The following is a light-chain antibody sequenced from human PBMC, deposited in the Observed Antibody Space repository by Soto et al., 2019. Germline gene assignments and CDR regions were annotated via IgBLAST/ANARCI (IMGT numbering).Light chain of an antibody. CDR3: QQYADLFPLT. Sequence: DIQMTQSPSSLSASVGDRVTITCQASQDISNFLNWYQQKPGKAPKLLIYDASNLETGVPSRFIGSGSGTDFSFTISSLQPEDVATYYYQQYADLFPLTFGGGTKVEIK. J-gene: IGKJ4*01. CDR1: QDISNF. V-gene: IGKV1-33*01. CDR2: DAS.